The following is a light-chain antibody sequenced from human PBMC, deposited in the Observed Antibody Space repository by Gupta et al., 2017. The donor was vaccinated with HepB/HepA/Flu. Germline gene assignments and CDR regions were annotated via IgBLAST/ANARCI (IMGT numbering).Light chain of an antibody. CDR2: GNY. Sequence: HSLLTQPPSVSAAPGQSSTNSRTGTTSNIGARYDVHWYQQLPGTAPKLLIYGNYHRPSGVPDRFSGSKSGTSASLAITGLQAEDEADYYCQSYDSSLSGWVFGGGTKLTVL. J-gene: IGLJ3*02. CDR3: QSYDSSLSGWV. V-gene: IGLV1-40*01. CDR1: TSNIGARYD.